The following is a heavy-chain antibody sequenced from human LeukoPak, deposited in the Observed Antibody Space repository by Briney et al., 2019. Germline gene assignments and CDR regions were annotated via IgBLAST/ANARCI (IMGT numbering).Heavy chain of an antibody. Sequence: GGSLRLSCTASGFTFGDYAMSWVRQAPGKGLEWVGFIRSKAYGGTTEYAASVKGRFTISRDDSKSIAYLQMNSLKTEDTAVYYYTRTSYNWNDSWGQGTLVTVSS. CDR1: GFTFGDYA. V-gene: IGHV3-49*04. D-gene: IGHD5-18*01. CDR3: TRTSYNWNDS. CDR2: IRSKAYGGTT. J-gene: IGHJ5*01.